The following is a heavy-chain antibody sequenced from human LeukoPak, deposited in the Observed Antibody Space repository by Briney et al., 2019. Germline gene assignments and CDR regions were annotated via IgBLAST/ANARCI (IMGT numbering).Heavy chain of an antibody. CDR2: IRYDGSNK. V-gene: IGHV3-30*02. D-gene: IGHD3-22*01. CDR1: GFTFSSYG. J-gene: IGHJ4*02. Sequence: GGSLRLSCAASGFTFSSYGMDWVRQAPGRGLEWVAFIRYDGSNKYYADSVEGRFTISRDDSKNTLYLQMNSLRAEDTAVYYCAKGRGYYYDSSGYYLLGWGQGTLVTVSS. CDR3: AKGRGYYYDSSGYYLLG.